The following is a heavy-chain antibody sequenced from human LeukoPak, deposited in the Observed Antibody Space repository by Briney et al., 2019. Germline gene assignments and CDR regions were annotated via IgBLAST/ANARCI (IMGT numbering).Heavy chain of an antibody. CDR3: ARDLSYDY. V-gene: IGHV3-74*01. J-gene: IGHJ4*02. CDR2: INSDGSST. Sequence: LVWVSRINSDGSSTSYADSVKGRFTISRDNAKNTLYLQMNSLRAEDTAVYYCARDLSYDYWGQGTLVTVSS.